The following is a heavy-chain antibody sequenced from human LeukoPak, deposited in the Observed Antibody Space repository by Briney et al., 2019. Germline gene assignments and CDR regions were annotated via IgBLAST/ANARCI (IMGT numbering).Heavy chain of an antibody. J-gene: IGHJ4*02. D-gene: IGHD6-19*01. CDR1: GFIFSNDA. CDR3: AKSSRYGTGWYGKIDY. Sequence: GGSLRLSCAASGFIFSNDAMHWVRQAPGKGLEWVAFIWSDGSNKYYADSVKGRFTISRDNSKNTLYLQMDSLRADDTAVYYCAKSSRYGTGWYGKIDYWGQGTLVTVSS. V-gene: IGHV3-30*02. CDR2: IWSDGSNK.